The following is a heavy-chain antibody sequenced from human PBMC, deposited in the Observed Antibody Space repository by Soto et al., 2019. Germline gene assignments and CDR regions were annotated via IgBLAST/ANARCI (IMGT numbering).Heavy chain of an antibody. V-gene: IGHV4-30-2*01. Sequence: QLRLQESGSGLVKPSQTLSLTCAVSGGSISSGGYSWSWIRQPPGKGLAWIAYIYRSGSTYYNPSLNSRVTISVDRSKNQFALKLISVTAADPAVYYCARSMTTVTTNDYWGQGSLVTVSS. CDR2: IYRSGST. D-gene: IGHD4-17*01. J-gene: IGHJ4*02. CDR3: ARSMTTVTTNDY. CDR1: GGSISSGGYS.